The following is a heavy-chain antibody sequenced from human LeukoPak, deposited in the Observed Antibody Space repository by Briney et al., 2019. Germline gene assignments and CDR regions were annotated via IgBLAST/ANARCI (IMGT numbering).Heavy chain of an antibody. CDR1: GYTFTSYD. Sequence: ASVKVSCKASGYTFTSYDINWVRQATGQGLEWMGWMNPNSGNTGYAQKFQGRVTITRNTSISTAYMELSSLRSEDTAVYYCATYCSSTSCPYNWFDPWGQEPWSPSPQ. V-gene: IGHV1-8*03. CDR2: MNPNSGNT. CDR3: ATYCSSTSCPYNWFDP. J-gene: IGHJ5*02. D-gene: IGHD2-2*01.